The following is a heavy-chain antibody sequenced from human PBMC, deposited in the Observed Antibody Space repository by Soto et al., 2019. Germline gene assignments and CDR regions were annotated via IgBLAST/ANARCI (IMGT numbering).Heavy chain of an antibody. J-gene: IGHJ1*01. CDR1: GIRFTSSW. Sequence: EVQLVESGGGLVQPGGSLRLSCAASGIRFTSSWMRWVRQAPGKGLEWVAHINQDGGQKYYVDSAKGRFTISRDNAKTSLYLQMNSLRAEDTAVFYCVSWADAADEDYFHHWGQGTLVTVSS. CDR2: INQDGGQK. D-gene: IGHD3-16*01. CDR3: VSWADAADEDYFHH. V-gene: IGHV3-7*01.